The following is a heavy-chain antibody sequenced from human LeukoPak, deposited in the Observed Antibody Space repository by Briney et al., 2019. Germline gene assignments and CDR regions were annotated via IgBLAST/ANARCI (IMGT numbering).Heavy chain of an antibody. Sequence: PSETLSPTCTVSGYSISSGYYWGWIRQPPGKGLEWIGSIYHSGSTYYNPSLKSRVTISADTSKNQFSLKLSSVTAAETAVYYCARSSGYYRFDYWGQGTLVTVSS. CDR3: ARSSGYYRFDY. CDR2: IYHSGST. CDR1: GYSISSGYY. D-gene: IGHD6-19*01. J-gene: IGHJ4*02. V-gene: IGHV4-38-2*02.